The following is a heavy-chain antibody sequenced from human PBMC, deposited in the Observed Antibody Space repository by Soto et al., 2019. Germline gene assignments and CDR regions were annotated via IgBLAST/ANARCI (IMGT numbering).Heavy chain of an antibody. V-gene: IGHV3-21*01. CDR3: AREGALKPFSS. CDR2: ISGSSIYI. CDR1: GFTFSNYN. J-gene: IGHJ5*02. Sequence: GVSLRLSCVASGFTFSNYNMNWVRQAPGKGLEWVSHISGSSIYIHYADSVRGRFTISRDNAKNSGYLQMDSLRVEDTAVYYCAREGALKPFSSWGQGALVTVSS.